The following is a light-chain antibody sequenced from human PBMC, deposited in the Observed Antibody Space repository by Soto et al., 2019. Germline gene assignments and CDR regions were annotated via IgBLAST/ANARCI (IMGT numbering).Light chain of an antibody. J-gene: IGLJ2*01. V-gene: IGLV2-14*01. CDR1: SSDVGGYNY. Sequence: QSALTQPASVSGSPGQSITIPGTGTSSDVGGYNYVSWYQQHPGKAPKLMIYEVSNRPSGFSNRFSGSKSGNTASLTISGLQDEDEADYYCTSYTSSSTRVFGGGTKVTVL. CDR3: TSYTSSSTRV. CDR2: EVS.